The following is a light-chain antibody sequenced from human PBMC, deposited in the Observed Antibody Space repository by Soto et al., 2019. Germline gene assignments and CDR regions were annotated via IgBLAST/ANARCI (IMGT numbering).Light chain of an antibody. CDR3: CPYAGSSTYV. CDR2: EGS. CDR1: SGDVGSYNL. Sequence: QSALTQPAAVSGSPGQSITISCTGTSGDVGSYNLVSWYQQHPGKAPKLMIYEGSKRPSGVSNLFSGSKSGNTASLTISGLQAEDEADYYCCPYAGSSTYVFGTGTKVTVL. J-gene: IGLJ1*01. V-gene: IGLV2-23*01.